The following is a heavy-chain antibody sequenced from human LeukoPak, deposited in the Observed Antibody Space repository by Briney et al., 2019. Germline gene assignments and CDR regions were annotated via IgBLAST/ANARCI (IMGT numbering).Heavy chain of an antibody. CDR3: ARQIDYDYVWGSFHFAY. J-gene: IGHJ4*02. V-gene: IGHV4-59*08. Sequence: SETLSLTCTVSGGSISSYYWNWIRQPPGKGLEWIGYIYYSGTTNYNPSLKSRVSISLETSKKNFSLKLSSVTAADTAVYYCARQIDYDYVWGSFHFAYWGPGTLVTVSS. CDR1: GGSISSYY. D-gene: IGHD3-16*01. CDR2: IYYSGTT.